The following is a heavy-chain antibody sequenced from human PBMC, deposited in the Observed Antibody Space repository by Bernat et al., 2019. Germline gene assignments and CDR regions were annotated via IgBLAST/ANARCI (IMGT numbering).Heavy chain of an antibody. J-gene: IGHJ5*02. D-gene: IGHD1-26*01. CDR1: GITFSSYG. Sequence: QVQLVESGGGVVQPGRSLRLSCAASGITFSSYGMHWVRQAPGKGLEWVAVIWYDGSNKAYAETVRGRFTISKDKSKQSLYLQRNRVGDEDTAEYYCERGNGERRRGYPASWGQGTLVTVSS. V-gene: IGHV3-33*01. CDR2: IWYDGSNK. CDR3: ERGNGERRRGYPAS.